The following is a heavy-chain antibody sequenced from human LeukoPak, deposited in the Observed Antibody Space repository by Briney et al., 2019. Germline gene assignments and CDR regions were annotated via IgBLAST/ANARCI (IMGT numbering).Heavy chain of an antibody. V-gene: IGHV4-34*01. J-gene: IGHJ5*02. Sequence: PSETLSLTCGVYSGPLSRSFSDFYWSWIRQSPGKGLEWLGEINHSGKTTYNPSLRSRINMSLDKTKNQFSLRLTSVTTADTALYFCASSTFWFDPWGQGTLVTVSS. CDR1: SGPLSRSFSDFY. CDR2: INHSGKT. CDR3: ASSTFWFDP.